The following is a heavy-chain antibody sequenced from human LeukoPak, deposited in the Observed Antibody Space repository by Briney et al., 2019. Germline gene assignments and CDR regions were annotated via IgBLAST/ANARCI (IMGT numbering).Heavy chain of an antibody. CDR1: GGSISSSY. D-gene: IGHD6-19*01. V-gene: IGHV4-59*05. CDR3: ATHGGSGWYYFDY. Sequence: PSETLSLTCTVSGGSISSSYWSWVRQPPGKGLEWIGSIYYSGSTYYNPSLKSRVTISVDTSKNQFSLKLSSVTAADTAVYYCATHGGSGWYYFDYWGQGTLVTVSS. CDR2: IYYSGST. J-gene: IGHJ4*02.